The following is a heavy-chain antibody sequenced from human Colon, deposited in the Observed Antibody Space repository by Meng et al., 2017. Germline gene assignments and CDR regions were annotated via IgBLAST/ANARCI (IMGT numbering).Heavy chain of an antibody. CDR2: TYSRSKWYN. D-gene: IGHD5-18*01. CDR1: GDSVSSNTAA. V-gene: IGHV6-1*01. Sequence: QVQLQQSGPGLVKPSQTLSLSCVIAGDSVSSNTAAWNWIRQSPSRGLEWLGRTYSRSKWYNEYAVSVKSRMTFNADTSKNQVSLQVNSVTPEDTAVYYCARDHGYSYGLPLDYWGRGILVTVSS. J-gene: IGHJ4*02. CDR3: ARDHGYSYGLPLDY.